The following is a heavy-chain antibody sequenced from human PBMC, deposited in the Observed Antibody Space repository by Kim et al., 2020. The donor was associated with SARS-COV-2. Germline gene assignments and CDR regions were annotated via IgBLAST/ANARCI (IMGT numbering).Heavy chain of an antibody. V-gene: IGHV3-30*18. J-gene: IGHJ4*02. CDR3: AKDEQLGYFDY. Sequence: GGSLRLSCAASGFTFSSYGMHWVRQAPGKGLEWVAVISYDGSNKYYADSVKGRFTISRDNSKNTLYLQMNSLRAEDTAVYYCAKDEQLGYFDYWGQGTLVTVSS. D-gene: IGHD6-13*01. CDR2: ISYDGSNK. CDR1: GFTFSSYG.